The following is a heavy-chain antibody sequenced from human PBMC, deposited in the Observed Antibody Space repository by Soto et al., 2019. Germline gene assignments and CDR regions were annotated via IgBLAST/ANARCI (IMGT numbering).Heavy chain of an antibody. CDR1: GGSISSGGYY. Sequence: QVQLQESGPGLVKPSQTLSLTCTVSGGSISSGGYYWSWIRQHPGKGLEWIGYIYYSGSTYYNPSLKSRVTISGDTSKNQFSLKLSSVTAADTAVYYCARDPSQHLGRWFDPWGQGTLVNVSS. D-gene: IGHD3-3*02. CDR2: IYYSGST. J-gene: IGHJ5*02. CDR3: ARDPSQHLGRWFDP. V-gene: IGHV4-31*03.